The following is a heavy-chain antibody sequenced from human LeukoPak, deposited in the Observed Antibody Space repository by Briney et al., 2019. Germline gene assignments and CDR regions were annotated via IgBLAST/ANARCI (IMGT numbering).Heavy chain of an antibody. CDR3: TTTYYHDSSGYRYPFDY. V-gene: IGHV3-15*01. Sequence: GGSLRLSCAVSGFTFDIAWMNWVHQAPGEGLEWAGRIKSKNDGATTDYAAPVKGRFTISRDDSKNTLYLQMNSLKTEDTAVYYCTTTYYHDSSGYRYPFDYWGQGTLVTVSS. CDR2: IKSKNDGATT. CDR1: GFTFDIAW. J-gene: IGHJ4*02. D-gene: IGHD3-22*01.